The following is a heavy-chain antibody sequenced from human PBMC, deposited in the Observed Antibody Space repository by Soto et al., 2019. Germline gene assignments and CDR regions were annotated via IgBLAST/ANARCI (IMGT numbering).Heavy chain of an antibody. D-gene: IGHD2-21*01. CDR3: ARDVFCGGAQAWPDMDV. J-gene: IGHJ6*02. CDR1: GYTFSGYS. CDR2: ISGYNGNT. Sequence: QVVLDQSGGEVKKPGASVKVSCKASGYTFSGYSITWVRKAPGQGLEWMGRISGYNGNTNYARTLRGRLTLTPATSTRTAYMELRRLTSDDTAVDYCARDVFCGGAQAWPDMDVWFQGTTVTVSS. V-gene: IGHV1-18*04.